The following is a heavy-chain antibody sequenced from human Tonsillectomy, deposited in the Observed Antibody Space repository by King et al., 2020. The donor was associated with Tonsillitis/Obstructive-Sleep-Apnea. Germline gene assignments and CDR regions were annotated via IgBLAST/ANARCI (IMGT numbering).Heavy chain of an antibody. Sequence: GQLVQSGGGLVQPGGSLRLSCSASGFTFSSYAMHWVRQAPGKGLEFVSAISSNGGSTYYADSVKGRFTTSRDNSKNTLYLQMTSLRAEDTAVYYCVKDLRRAYDYWGQGTLVTVSS. J-gene: IGHJ4*02. CDR1: GFTFSSYA. CDR2: ISSNGGST. V-gene: IGHV3-64D*06. CDR3: VKDLRRAYDY.